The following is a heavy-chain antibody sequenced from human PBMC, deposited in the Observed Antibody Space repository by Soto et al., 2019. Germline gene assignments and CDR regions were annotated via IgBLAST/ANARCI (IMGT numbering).Heavy chain of an antibody. V-gene: IGHV4-59*08. Sequence: SETLSLTCTVSGGSLSRYYWSWVRQPPGKGLEWIGYIYYSGSTNYNPSLKSRVTISVDTSKNQFSLKLSSVTAADTAVYYCASSTYCSSTSCRPLDYWGQGTLVTVSS. CDR1: GGSLSRYY. CDR2: IYYSGST. CDR3: ASSTYCSSTSCRPLDY. D-gene: IGHD2-2*01. J-gene: IGHJ4*02.